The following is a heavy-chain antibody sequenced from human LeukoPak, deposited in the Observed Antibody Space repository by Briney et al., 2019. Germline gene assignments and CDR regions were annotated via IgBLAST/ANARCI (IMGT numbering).Heavy chain of an antibody. Sequence: ASVKVSCKTSGYTFTGYYMHWVRQAPGQGLEWMGWINPNSGGTNYAQKFQGRVTMTRDTSISTAYMELRSLRSDDTAVYYCARDLYDYVWGSYDTNLGPPVAWGQGTLVTVSS. CDR2: INPNSGGT. CDR1: GYTFTGYY. D-gene: IGHD3-16*01. CDR3: ARDLYDYVWGSYDTNLGPPVA. V-gene: IGHV1-2*02. J-gene: IGHJ5*02.